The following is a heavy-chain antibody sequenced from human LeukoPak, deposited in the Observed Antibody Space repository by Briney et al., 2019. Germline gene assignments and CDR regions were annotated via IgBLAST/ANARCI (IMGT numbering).Heavy chain of an antibody. CDR3: ARARYDFWSGSVDY. V-gene: IGHV3-53*01. J-gene: IGHJ4*02. D-gene: IGHD3-3*01. CDR2: IYSGGST. CDR1: GGSISSSSYY. Sequence: ETLSLTCTVSGGSISSSSYYWGWIRQPPGKGLEWVSVIYSGGSTYYADSVKGRFTISRDNSKNTLYLQMNSLRAEDTAVYYCARARYDFWSGSVDYWGQGTLVTVSS.